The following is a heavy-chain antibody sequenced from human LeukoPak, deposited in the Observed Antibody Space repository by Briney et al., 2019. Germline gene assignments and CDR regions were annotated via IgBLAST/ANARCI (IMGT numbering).Heavy chain of an antibody. J-gene: IGHJ4*02. CDR2: IYYSGST. V-gene: IGHV4-59*01. Sequence: SETLSLTCTVSSGSISSYCWSWIRQPPGKGLEWIGYIYYSGSTNYNPSLKSRVTISVDTSKNQFSLKLSSVTAADTAVYYCARGGSYAQYYFDYWGQGTLVTVSS. D-gene: IGHD1-26*01. CDR1: SGSISSYC. CDR3: ARGGSYAQYYFDY.